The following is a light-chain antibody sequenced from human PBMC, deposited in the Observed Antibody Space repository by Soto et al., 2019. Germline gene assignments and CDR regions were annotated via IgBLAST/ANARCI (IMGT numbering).Light chain of an antibody. CDR3: QHSSSDLIT. CDR2: ESS. Sequence: DIQLTQSPASLSASFGDRVTITCRARQSISPSLKWYQCKPGKPPKLLIYESSNLRGGVSSRFSGSGSGTDFTLTIDRLQSDDFETYYCQHSSSDLITFGQGTRLEI. CDR1: QSISPS. V-gene: IGKV1-39*01. J-gene: IGKJ5*01.